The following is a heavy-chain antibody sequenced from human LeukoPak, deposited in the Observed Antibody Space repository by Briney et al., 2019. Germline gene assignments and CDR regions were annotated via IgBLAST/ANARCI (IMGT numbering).Heavy chain of an antibody. D-gene: IGHD2-21*01. J-gene: IGHJ4*02. CDR2: ISGSGGST. CDR1: GFTFSSYA. V-gene: IGHV3-23*01. CDR3: ARDLLDCGGPKCSDY. Sequence: PGGSLRLSCAASGFTFSSYAMSWVRQAPGKGLEWVSVISGSGGSTYYADSVKGRFTISRDNSKNTVHLQMSSLRTEDTAVYYCARDLLDCGGPKCSDYGGQGTLVTVSS.